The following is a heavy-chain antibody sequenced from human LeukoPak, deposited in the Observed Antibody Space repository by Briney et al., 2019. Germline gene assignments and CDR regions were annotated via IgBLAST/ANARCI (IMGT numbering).Heavy chain of an antibody. CDR3: ARAPDYGGYEGGTGFDY. V-gene: IGHV4-31*03. D-gene: IGHD4-17*01. CDR1: GGSISSGGYY. J-gene: IGHJ4*02. Sequence: SETLSLTCTVSGGSISSGGYYWTWIRQHPGKGLEWIGSIYYSGNTYHNPSLKSRLTISIDTSKNQFSLKLNSVTAADAAVYYCARAPDYGGYEGGTGFDYWGQGTLVTVSS. CDR2: IYYSGNT.